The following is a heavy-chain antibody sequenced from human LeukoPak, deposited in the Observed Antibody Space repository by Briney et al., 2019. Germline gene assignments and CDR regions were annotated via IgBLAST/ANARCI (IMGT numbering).Heavy chain of an antibody. Sequence: GGSLRLSCAASGFTFSTYWMTWVRQAPGKGLEWVANIKHDGSEKCYADSVKGRFIISRDNAKNSLYLQLNSLRDEDTAVYYCARVEWMGRMDYWGQGTLITVSS. J-gene: IGHJ4*02. D-gene: IGHD3-3*01. V-gene: IGHV3-7*04. CDR3: ARVEWMGRMDY. CDR1: GFTFSTYW. CDR2: IKHDGSEK.